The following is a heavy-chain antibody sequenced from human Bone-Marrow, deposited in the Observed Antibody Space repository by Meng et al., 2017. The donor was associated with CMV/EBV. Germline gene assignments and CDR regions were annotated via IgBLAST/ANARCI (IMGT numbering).Heavy chain of an antibody. CDR2: INPNSGGT. D-gene: IGHD2-2*01. V-gene: IGHV1-2*02. CDR3: ARDSAYCSSTSCYWYGMDV. J-gene: IGHJ6*01. Sequence: AVKVSFKASGYTFTGYYMHWVRQAPGQGLEWMGWINPNSGGTNYAQKFQGRVTMTRDTSISTAYMELSRLRSDDTAAYYCARDSAYCSSTSCYWYGMDVWGQGTTVTFSS. CDR1: GYTFTGYY.